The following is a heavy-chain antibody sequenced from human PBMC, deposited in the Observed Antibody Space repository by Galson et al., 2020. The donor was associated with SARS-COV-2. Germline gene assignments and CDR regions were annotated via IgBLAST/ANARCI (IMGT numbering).Heavy chain of an antibody. J-gene: IGHJ4*02. CDR1: GGSFGGYY. CDR3: ARGRRGSSRGLFDY. D-gene: IGHD6-13*01. Sequence: SETLSLTCAVYGGSFGGYYWSWIRQPPGKGLEWIGEINHSGSTNYNPSLKSRVTISVDTSKNQFSLKLSSVTAADTAVYYCARGRRGSSRGLFDYWGQGTLVTVSS. V-gene: IGHV4-34*01. CDR2: INHSGST.